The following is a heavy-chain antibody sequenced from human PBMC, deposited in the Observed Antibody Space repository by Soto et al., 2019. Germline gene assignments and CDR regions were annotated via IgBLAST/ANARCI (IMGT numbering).Heavy chain of an antibody. Sequence: SETLSLTCSVSGASIYNGGYFWSWIRQSPGKGLEWIGHIHNSGSPYNNPSLKSRVTISADTSKNQFSLKLSSVTAADTAVYYCARVGXDGEISLYYFXYWGQGTLVXVSS. CDR2: IHNSGSP. J-gene: IGHJ4*02. V-gene: IGHV4-30-4*02. CDR3: ARVGXDGEISLYYFXY. CDR1: GASIYNGGYF.